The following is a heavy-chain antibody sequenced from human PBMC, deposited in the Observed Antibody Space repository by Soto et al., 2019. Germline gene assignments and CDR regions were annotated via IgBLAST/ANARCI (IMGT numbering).Heavy chain of an antibody. CDR2: IDPSDSQT. CDR3: ARQIYDSDTGPNFQYYFDS. V-gene: IGHV5-10-1*01. J-gene: IGHJ4*02. D-gene: IGHD3-22*01. CDR1: VYSFAGYW. Sequence: SLKISCKGAVYSFAGYWITWVRQKPGKGLEWMGRIDPSDSQTYYSPSFRGHVTISVTKSITTVFLQWSSLRASDTAMYYCARQIYDSDTGPNFQYYFDSWGQGTPVTVSS.